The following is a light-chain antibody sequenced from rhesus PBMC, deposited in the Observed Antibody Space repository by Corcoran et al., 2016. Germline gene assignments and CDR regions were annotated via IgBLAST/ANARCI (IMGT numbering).Light chain of an antibody. J-gene: IGKJ3*01. CDR1: QGISND. CDR2: EAS. V-gene: IGKV1-25*01. CDR3: QNYYNDPFP. Sequence: DIQMTQSPSSLSASVGDRVTITCRASQGISNDLAWYQQKPGETPKLLIYEASLLQTGIPSRLSGSGSGTVFTLTISSLQSEDFATYYCQNYYNDPFPFGPGTKLEIK.